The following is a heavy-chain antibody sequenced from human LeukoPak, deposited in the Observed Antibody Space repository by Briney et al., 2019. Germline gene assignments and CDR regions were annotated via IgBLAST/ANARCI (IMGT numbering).Heavy chain of an antibody. V-gene: IGHV3-74*01. CDR2: ISPTGSTT. Sequence: GGSLRLSCTASGFSFSGHWMHWTRQLPGKGLVWVSRISPTGSTTSYADSVKGRFTVSRDNAKNTLYLQVNNLRAEDAAVYYCARGPNSNWSGLDFWGQGTLLTVSS. CDR1: GFSFSGHW. D-gene: IGHD6-6*01. CDR3: ARGPNSNWSGLDF. J-gene: IGHJ4*02.